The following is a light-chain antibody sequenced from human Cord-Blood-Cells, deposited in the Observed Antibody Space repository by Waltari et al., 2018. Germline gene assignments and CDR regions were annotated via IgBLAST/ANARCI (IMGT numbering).Light chain of an antibody. CDR1: QSISSD. Sequence: DIQMTQSQSSLYAHAGDRVKITCRASQSISSDLNWYQQKPGKAPKLLIYAASSLQSGVPSRFSGSGSGTDFTLTISSLQPEDFATYYCQQCYSTPYTFGQGTKLEIK. CDR3: QQCYSTPYT. J-gene: IGKJ2*01. V-gene: IGKV1-39*01. CDR2: AAS.